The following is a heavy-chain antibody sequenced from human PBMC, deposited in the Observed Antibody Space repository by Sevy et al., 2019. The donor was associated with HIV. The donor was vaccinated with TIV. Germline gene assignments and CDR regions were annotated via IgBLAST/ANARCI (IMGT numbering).Heavy chain of an antibody. CDR2: IKQDAGQK. CDR1: GFTFSKYW. CDR3: ARDDANYYFHY. V-gene: IGHV3-7*01. J-gene: IGHJ4*02. D-gene: IGHD1-7*01. Sequence: GGSLRLSCAASGFTFSKYWMGWVRQAQGTGLEWVANIKQDAGQKYYVDSLKSRFTISRDNAKNSLYLQMNSLGAEDTAVYFCARDDANYYFHYWGQGTLVTVSS.